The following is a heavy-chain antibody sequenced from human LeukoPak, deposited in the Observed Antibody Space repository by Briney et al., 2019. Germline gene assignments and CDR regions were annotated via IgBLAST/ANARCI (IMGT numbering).Heavy chain of an antibody. Sequence: GESLKISCKASGYSFTSYWIGWVRQVPGKGLEWMGIIYPDDSDTRYSPTFQGQVTISADKSISTAYLQWSSLAASDTAMYYCARVRRDCSSTSCYGTYYFDYWGQGTLVTVSS. CDR2: IYPDDSDT. J-gene: IGHJ4*02. CDR3: ARVRRDCSSTSCYGTYYFDY. CDR1: GYSFTSYW. D-gene: IGHD2-2*01. V-gene: IGHV5-51*01.